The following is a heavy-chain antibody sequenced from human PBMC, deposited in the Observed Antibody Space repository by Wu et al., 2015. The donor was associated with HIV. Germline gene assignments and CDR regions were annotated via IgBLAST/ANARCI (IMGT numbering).Heavy chain of an antibody. CDR3: ATLIRYNLNDKADAFDF. J-gene: IGHJ3*01. CDR2: MNPKSGHT. D-gene: IGHD1-1*01. V-gene: IGHV1-8*01. CDR1: GYTFVNYD. Sequence: LVQSGAEVKKPGASVKVSCKAFGYTFVNYDIHWVRQAPGQGLEWMGWMNPKSGHTGYSQKFQGRVNMTRDNSISTAYMELSSLTSADTALYYCATLIRYNLNDKADAFDFWGHGTMVTVSS.